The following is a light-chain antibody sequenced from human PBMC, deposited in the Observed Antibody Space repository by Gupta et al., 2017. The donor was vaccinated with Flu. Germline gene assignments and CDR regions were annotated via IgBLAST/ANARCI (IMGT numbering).Light chain of an antibody. V-gene: IGKV3-20*01. J-gene: IGKJ2*01. CDR1: QSVTSNY. Sequence: EIVLTQSPGTLSLSPGERATLSCRASQSVTSNYLAWYQQQPGQAPRLLIYGASSRATGIPDRFSGSGSGTDFTLTISRLEPEDFAVYYCQHECNSPLSFGQGTKMEI. CDR3: QHECNSPLS. CDR2: GAS.